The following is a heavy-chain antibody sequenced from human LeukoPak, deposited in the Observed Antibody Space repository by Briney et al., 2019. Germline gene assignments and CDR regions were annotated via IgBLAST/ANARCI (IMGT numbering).Heavy chain of an antibody. CDR3: ARDVGYCSGGSCYPYFDY. CDR2: INSDGSST. D-gene: IGHD2-15*01. Sequence: PGGSLRLSCAASGFTFSSYSMNWVRQAPGKGLEWVSRINSDGSSTSYADSVKGRFTISRDNAKNSLYLQMNSLRAEDTAVYYCARDVGYCSGGSCYPYFDYWGQGTLVTVSS. J-gene: IGHJ4*02. CDR1: GFTFSSYS. V-gene: IGHV3-74*01.